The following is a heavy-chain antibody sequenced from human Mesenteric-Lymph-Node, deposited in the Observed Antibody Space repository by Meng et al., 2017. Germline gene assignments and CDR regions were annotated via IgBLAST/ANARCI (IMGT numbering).Heavy chain of an antibody. J-gene: IGHJ5*02. CDR1: GFTFSSYA. CDR2: ISDSGGYT. V-gene: IGHV3-23*01. CDR3: AKAGVAGIAARGNWLDP. D-gene: IGHD6-6*01. Sequence: GESLKISCAASGFTFSSYAMNWVRQAPGKGLEWVSRISDSGGYTQYADSVKGRFTISRDNSKNTVYLQMNSLSAEDTAVYYCAKAGVAGIAARGNWLDPWGQGTLVTVSS.